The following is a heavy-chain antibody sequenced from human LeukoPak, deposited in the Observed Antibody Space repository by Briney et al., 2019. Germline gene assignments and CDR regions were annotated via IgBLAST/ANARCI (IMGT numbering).Heavy chain of an antibody. J-gene: IGHJ6*03. CDR2: ISSSSSYI. CDR3: ARANGWELSRRDYYYYMDV. CDR1: GFTFSSYS. V-gene: IGHV3-21*04. Sequence: PGRSLRLSCAASGFTFSSYSMNWVRQAPGKGLEWVSSISSSSSYIYYADSVKGRFTISRDNAKNSLYLQMNSLRAEDTAVYYCARANGWELSRRDYYYYMDVWGKGTTVTISS. D-gene: IGHD1-26*01.